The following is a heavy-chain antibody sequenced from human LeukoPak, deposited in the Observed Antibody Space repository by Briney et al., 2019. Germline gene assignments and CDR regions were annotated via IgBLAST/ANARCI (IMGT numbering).Heavy chain of an antibody. V-gene: IGHV3-23*01. D-gene: IGHD1-26*01. Sequence: SGGSLRLSCAASGFTFSSYAMSWVRQAPGKGLEWVSAISGSGGSTYYADSVKGRFTISRDNSKNTLYLQMNSLRAEDTAVYYCAKDPLGATWEGYNWFDPWGQGTLVTVSS. CDR2: ISGSGGST. CDR3: AKDPLGATWEGYNWFDP. CDR1: GFTFSSYA. J-gene: IGHJ5*02.